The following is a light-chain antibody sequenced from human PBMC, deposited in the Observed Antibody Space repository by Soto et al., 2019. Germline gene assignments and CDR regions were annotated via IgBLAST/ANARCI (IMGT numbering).Light chain of an antibody. Sequence: DIQMTQSPSTLSGSVGDRVTITCQASQTISSWLAWYQQKPGKAPKLLIYKASTLKSGVPSRFSGSGSGTEFTLTISSLQPDDSATYFCQRYNDKFGQGTKVDI. CDR3: QRYNDK. J-gene: IGKJ1*01. V-gene: IGKV1-5*03. CDR1: QTISSW. CDR2: KAS.